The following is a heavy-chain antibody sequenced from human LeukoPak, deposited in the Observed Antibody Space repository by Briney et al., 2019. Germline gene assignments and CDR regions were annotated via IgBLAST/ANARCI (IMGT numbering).Heavy chain of an antibody. Sequence: GRSLGLSCAASGFTFSSYAMHWVRQAPGKGLEWVAVISYDGSNKYYADSVKGRFTISRDNSKNTLYLQMNSLRAEDTAVYYCARDSTSSTGPTAPLDYWGQGTLVTVSS. CDR1: GFTFSSYA. CDR3: ARDSTSSTGPTAPLDY. CDR2: ISYDGSNK. J-gene: IGHJ4*02. V-gene: IGHV3-30-3*01. D-gene: IGHD2-2*01.